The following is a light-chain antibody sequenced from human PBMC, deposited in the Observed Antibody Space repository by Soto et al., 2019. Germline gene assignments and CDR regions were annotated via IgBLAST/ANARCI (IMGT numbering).Light chain of an antibody. CDR3: QQYGDSPPGLT. CDR1: QSVNSYY. Sequence: EIVLTQSPGTLSLSPGERATLSCRASQSVNSYYLAWYQQKPGQAPRLLLYGASYRATGIPDRFSGSGSGTDFTLTISRLEPEDFAVYYCQQYGDSPPGLTFGGGTKVEIK. V-gene: IGKV3-20*01. J-gene: IGKJ4*01. CDR2: GAS.